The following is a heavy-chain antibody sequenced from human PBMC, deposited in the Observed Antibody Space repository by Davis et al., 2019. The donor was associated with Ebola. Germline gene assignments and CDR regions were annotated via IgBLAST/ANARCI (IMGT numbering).Heavy chain of an antibody. J-gene: IGHJ4*02. D-gene: IGHD3-16*01. CDR1: GDSISSHY. V-gene: IGHV4-59*11. CDR2: IYSSGST. Sequence: PGGSLRLSCTVSGDSISSHYWSWIRQPPGKGLEWIGYIYSSGSTNYNPSLKSRVTISVDTSKKQFSLRLTSVTPADTAVYYCAERGGSVWGQGTLVTVSS. CDR3: AERGGSV.